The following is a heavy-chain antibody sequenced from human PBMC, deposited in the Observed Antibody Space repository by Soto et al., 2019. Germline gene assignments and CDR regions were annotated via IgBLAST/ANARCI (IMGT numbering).Heavy chain of an antibody. V-gene: IGHV3-23*01. J-gene: IGHJ6*02. Sequence: GGSLRLSCAASGFTFSSYAMSWVRQAPGKGLEWVSAISGSGGSTYYADSVKGRFTISRDNSKNTLYLQMNSLRAEDTAVYYCAKEGRSGSGSYYARSYYYYGMDVWGQGTPVTVSS. CDR3: AKEGRSGSGSYYARSYYYYGMDV. CDR1: GFTFSSYA. CDR2: ISGSGGST. D-gene: IGHD3-10*01.